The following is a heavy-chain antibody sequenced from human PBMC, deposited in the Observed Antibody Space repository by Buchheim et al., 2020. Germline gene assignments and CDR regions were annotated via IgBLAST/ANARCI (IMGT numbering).Heavy chain of an antibody. CDR1: GGSISSYY. Sequence: QVQLQESGPGLVKPSETLSLTCTVSGGSISSYYWSWIRQPPGRGLEWIGYIYHSGGTKYNPSLKNRVTISVDTSKNQFSLRLSSVTAADTAVYYCARHSREMATIYYFDYWGQGTL. J-gene: IGHJ4*02. V-gene: IGHV4-59*08. D-gene: IGHD5-24*01. CDR2: IYHSGGT. CDR3: ARHSREMATIYYFDY.